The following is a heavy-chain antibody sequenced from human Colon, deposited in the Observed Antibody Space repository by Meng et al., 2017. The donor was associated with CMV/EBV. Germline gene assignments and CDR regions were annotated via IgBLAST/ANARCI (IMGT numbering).Heavy chain of an antibody. CDR3: ARGIPDF. CDR2: MKPSSGDT. Sequence: SVKVSGKASGYTFTSNAINWVRQATGQGLEWMGWMKPSSGDTGYAPNFQGRITMTRNTSINTAYMELSSLSNEDTAIYYCARGIPDFWGQGTLVTVSS. J-gene: IGHJ4*02. D-gene: IGHD3/OR15-3a*01. CDR1: GYTFTSNA. V-gene: IGHV1-8*01.